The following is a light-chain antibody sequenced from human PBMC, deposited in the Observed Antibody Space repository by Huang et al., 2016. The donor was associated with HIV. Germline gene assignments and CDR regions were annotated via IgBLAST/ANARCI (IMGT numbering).Light chain of an antibody. CDR2: GAS. Sequence: EIVMTQSPATLSVSPGERATLSCRASQSVSSNLAWYQQKPGQAPRLLIYGASTRATGIPARCSGRGSGTEFTLTISSLQSEDFAVYYCQKYNNWPPVTFGQGTKVEIK. V-gene: IGKV3D-15*01. CDR3: QKYNNWPPVT. CDR1: QSVSSN. J-gene: IGKJ1*01.